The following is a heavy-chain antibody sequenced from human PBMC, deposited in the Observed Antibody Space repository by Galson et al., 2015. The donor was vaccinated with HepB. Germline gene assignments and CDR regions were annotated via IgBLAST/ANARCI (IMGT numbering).Heavy chain of an antibody. J-gene: IGHJ3*01. CDR2: ISHNGGAT. CDR1: GFRFHYYA. CDR3: VKEDILTGYSVGSSHF. D-gene: IGHD3-9*01. Sequence: RLSCAGSGFRFHYYALHWVRQAPGKGLEFVSGISHNGGATKFADSVRDRFTISRDNSKNTMYLQMNSLRTEDTAVYYCVKEDILTGYSVGSSHFWGRGTMVTVSS. V-gene: IGHV3-64D*06.